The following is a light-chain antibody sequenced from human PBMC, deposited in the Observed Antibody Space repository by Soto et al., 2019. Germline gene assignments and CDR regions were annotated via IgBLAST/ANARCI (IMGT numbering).Light chain of an antibody. CDR3: QKCKVAPFT. CDR1: QGIDNH. J-gene: IGKJ4*01. V-gene: IGKV1-27*01. CDR2: AAS. Sequence: DIQMTQSPSSLSASVGDRDTITCRASQGIDNHLAWYQQKPGKAPKLLIYAASTLQSGVPSRFTGSGSGTDFTLTISSLQPEDAATYYCQKCKVAPFTFGGGTKVDIK.